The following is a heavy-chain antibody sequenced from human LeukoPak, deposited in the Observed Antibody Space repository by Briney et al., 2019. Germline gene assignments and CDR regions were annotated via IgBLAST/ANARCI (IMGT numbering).Heavy chain of an antibody. Sequence: TSETLSLTCTVSGGSISSYYWSWIRQPPGKGLEWIGYIYYSGSTNYNPSLKSRVTISVDTSKNQFSLKLSSVTAADTAVYYCARLSRYYYGSGSFRPYYFDYWGQGTLVTVSS. CDR2: IYYSGST. CDR3: ARLSRYYYGSGSFRPYYFDY. V-gene: IGHV4-59*08. J-gene: IGHJ4*02. D-gene: IGHD3-10*01. CDR1: GGSISSYY.